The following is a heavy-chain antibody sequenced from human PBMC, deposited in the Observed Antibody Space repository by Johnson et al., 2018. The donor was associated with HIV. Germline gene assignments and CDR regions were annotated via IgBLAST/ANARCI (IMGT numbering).Heavy chain of an antibody. CDR2: ISWDGGST. V-gene: IGHV3-43*02. CDR3: AKNPGIAGGAFDI. D-gene: IGHD6-13*01. J-gene: IGHJ3*02. Sequence: VHLVESGGSMVRPGGSRRLSCPVSGFTFDDYGMSWVRQAPGKGLEWVSLISWDGGSTYYADSVKGRFTISRDNSKNSLYLQMNSLRTEDTALYYCAKNPGIAGGAFDIWGQGTMVTVSS. CDR1: GFTFDDYG.